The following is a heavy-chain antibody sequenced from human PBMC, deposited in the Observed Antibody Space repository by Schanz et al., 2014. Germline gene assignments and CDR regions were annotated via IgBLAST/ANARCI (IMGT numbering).Heavy chain of an antibody. J-gene: IGHJ3*02. Sequence: QVQLVESGGGLVKPGGSLRLSCAASGFTFSDNFMSWIRQAPGKGLEWISYITTSTSYTNYADSVKGRFTISRDNAKKSLFLQMNSLRADDTAVYYCARLGRMGAFDIWGQGTMVTVSS. CDR3: ARLGRMGAFDI. V-gene: IGHV3-11*06. CDR2: ITTSTSYT. D-gene: IGHD2-8*01. CDR1: GFTFSDNF.